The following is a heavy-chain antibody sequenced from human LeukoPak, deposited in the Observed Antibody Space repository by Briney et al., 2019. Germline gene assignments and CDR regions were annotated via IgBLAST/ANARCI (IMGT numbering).Heavy chain of an antibody. CDR3: ARALYCSSTSCYTGDAFDI. Sequence: PSETLSLTCAVYGGSFSGYYWSWIRQPPGKGLEWIGEINHSGSTNYNPSLKSRVTISVDTSKNQFSLKLSSVTAADTAVYYCARALYCSSTSCYTGDAFDIWGQGIMVTVSS. D-gene: IGHD2-2*02. J-gene: IGHJ3*02. V-gene: IGHV4-34*01. CDR1: GGSFSGYY. CDR2: INHSGST.